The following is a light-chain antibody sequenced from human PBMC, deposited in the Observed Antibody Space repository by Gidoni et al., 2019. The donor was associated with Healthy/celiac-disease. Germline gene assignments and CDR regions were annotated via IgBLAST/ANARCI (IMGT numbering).Light chain of an antibody. V-gene: IGKV1-39*01. CDR3: QQSYSTPS. J-gene: IGKJ3*01. CDR2: AAS. CDR1: QSISSY. Sequence: DIQMTQSPSSLSASVGDRVNITCRASQSISSYVNWYQQKPGKDPKLLIYAASSLQSGVPSRFSGSVSGTDFTLTISSLQPEDFATYYCQQSYSTPSFGPGTKVDIK.